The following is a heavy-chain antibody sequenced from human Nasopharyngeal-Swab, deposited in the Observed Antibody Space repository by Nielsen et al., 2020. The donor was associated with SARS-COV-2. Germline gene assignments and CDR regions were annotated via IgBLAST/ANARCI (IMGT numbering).Heavy chain of an antibody. Sequence: WIRQPPGKGLEWIGEINHSGSTNYNPSLKSRVTISVDTSKNQFSLKLSSVTAADTAVYYCARGAHSSSSGVGNWFDPWGQGTQVTVSS. D-gene: IGHD6-6*01. CDR2: INHSGST. CDR3: ARGAHSSSSGVGNWFDP. J-gene: IGHJ5*02. V-gene: IGHV4-34*01.